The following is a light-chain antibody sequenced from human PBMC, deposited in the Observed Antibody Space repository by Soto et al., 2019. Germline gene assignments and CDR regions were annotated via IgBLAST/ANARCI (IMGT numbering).Light chain of an antibody. CDR3: QQAFS. CDR1: QTVSKYY. CDR2: GAS. V-gene: IGKV3D-7*01. Sequence: TVLTQSPATLSLSPGERATLSCRASQTVSKYYLSWYQQKPGQAPRLLIYGASTRATGIPARFSGSGSGTDFTLTIASLQLEDFAVYYCQQAFSCGGGTKVDI. J-gene: IGKJ4*01.